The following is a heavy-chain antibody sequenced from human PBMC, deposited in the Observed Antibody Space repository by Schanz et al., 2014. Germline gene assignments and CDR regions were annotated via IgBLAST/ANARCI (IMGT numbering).Heavy chain of an antibody. CDR1: GFTVSSNY. V-gene: IGHV3-53*01. Sequence: EVQLVESGGGLIQPGGSLRLSCVASGFTVSSNYMSWVRQAPGKGLVWVSVIYSDGRTYYGDSVKGRFTISRDNSKNTLYLQMNSLRDEDTAMYYCAKRCSSTSCSHGAFDIWGQGTMVTVSS. D-gene: IGHD2-2*01. J-gene: IGHJ3*02. CDR3: AKRCSSTSCSHGAFDI. CDR2: IYSDGRT.